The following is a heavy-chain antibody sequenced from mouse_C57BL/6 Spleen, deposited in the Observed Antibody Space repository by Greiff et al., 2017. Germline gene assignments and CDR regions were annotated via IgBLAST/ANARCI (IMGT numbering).Heavy chain of an antibody. CDR3: ARRCYYLYYAMDY. Sequence: VQLQESGAELVKPGASVKMSCKASGYTFTTYPIEWMKQNHGKSLEWIGNFHPYNDDTKYNEKFKGKATLTVEKSSSTVYLELSRLTSDDSAVYYCARRCYYLYYAMDYWGQGTSVTVSS. J-gene: IGHJ4*01. V-gene: IGHV1-47*01. D-gene: IGHD2-3*01. CDR1: GYTFTTYP. CDR2: FHPYNDDT.